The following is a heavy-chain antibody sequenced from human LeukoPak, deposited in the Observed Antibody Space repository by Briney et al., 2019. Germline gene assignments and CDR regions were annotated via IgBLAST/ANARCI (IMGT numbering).Heavy chain of an antibody. Sequence: PSETLSLTCTVSGSSISNYYLSWIRQPAGKGLEWIGYIYYSGSTNYNPSLKSRVTISVDTSKNQYFLKLSSVTAAATAVYYCARGRNLEWFDYWGQGTIVTVSS. CDR1: GSSISNYY. CDR3: ARGRNLEWFDY. CDR2: IYYSGST. J-gene: IGHJ5*01. V-gene: IGHV4-59*01. D-gene: IGHD3-3*01.